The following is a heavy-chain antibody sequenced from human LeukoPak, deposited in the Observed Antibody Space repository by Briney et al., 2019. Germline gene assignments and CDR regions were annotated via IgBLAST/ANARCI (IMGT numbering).Heavy chain of an antibody. V-gene: IGHV4-31*03. CDR3: ARVPLLYYDSSGYLGD. J-gene: IGHJ4*02. CDR1: GGSISSGGYY. Sequence: SQTLSLTCTVSGGSISSGGYYWSWIRQHPGKGLEWIGYIYYSGSTYYNPSLNSRVTISVDTSKNQFSLKLSSVTAADTAVYYCARVPLLYYDSSGYLGDWGQGTLVTVSS. D-gene: IGHD3-22*01. CDR2: IYYSGST.